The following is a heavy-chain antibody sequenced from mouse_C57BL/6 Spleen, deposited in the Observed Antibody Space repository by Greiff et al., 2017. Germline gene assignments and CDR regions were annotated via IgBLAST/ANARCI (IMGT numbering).Heavy chain of an antibody. CDR3: ARGRGDYDAVDY. Sequence: EVKLMESGGGLVKPGGSLKLSCAASGFTFSDYGMHWVRQAPEKGLEWVAYISSGSSTIYYADTVKGRFTISRDNAKNTLFLQMTSLRSEDTAMYYGARGRGDYDAVDYWGQGTTLTVSS. J-gene: IGHJ2*01. V-gene: IGHV5-17*01. CDR2: ISSGSSTI. CDR1: GFTFSDYG. D-gene: IGHD2-4*01.